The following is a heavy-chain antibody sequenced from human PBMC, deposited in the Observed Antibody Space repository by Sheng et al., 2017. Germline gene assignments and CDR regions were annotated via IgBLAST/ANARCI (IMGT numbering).Heavy chain of an antibody. CDR3: VRDWAFSGYD. CDR2: INSDGTTT. V-gene: IGHV3-74*03. Sequence: EVQLVESAGGLVQPGGSLRLSCAASGLSFSSSWMHWVRQAPGKGLVWVSHINSDGTTTTYLDSVKGRFTISRDNAKNTVYLEMTSLRADDTAVYYCVRDWAFSGYDWGQGTLVSVSS. D-gene: IGHD5-12*01. CDR1: GLSFSSSW. J-gene: IGHJ4*02.